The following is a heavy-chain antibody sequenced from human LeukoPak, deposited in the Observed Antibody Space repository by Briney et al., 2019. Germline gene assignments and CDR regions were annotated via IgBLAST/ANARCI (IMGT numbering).Heavy chain of an antibody. CDR2: INHSGST. CDR3: ARRSRRYYGSGSYYSAGGACDY. J-gene: IGHJ4*02. Sequence: SETLSLTCSVADDSITMYYWSWIRQPPGKGREWSGEINHSGSTNYNPSLKSGVTISVDTSKNQFPLKLSSVTAADTAVYYCARRSRRYYGSGSYYSAGGACDYWAQGPLVTVSS. D-gene: IGHD3-10*01. V-gene: IGHV4-34*01. CDR1: DDSITMYY.